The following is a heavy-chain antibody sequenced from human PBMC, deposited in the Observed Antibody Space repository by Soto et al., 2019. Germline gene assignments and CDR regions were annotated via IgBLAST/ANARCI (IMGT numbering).Heavy chain of an antibody. D-gene: IGHD3-10*01. CDR3: ASGGGGVRGVIIKYYYYYGMDV. CDR1: GFTFSSYA. J-gene: IGHJ6*02. V-gene: IGHV3-30-3*01. Sequence: PGGSLRLSCAASGFTFSSYAMHWVRQAPGKGLEWVAVISYDGSNRYYADSVKGRFTISRDNSKNTLYLQMNSLRAEDTAVYYCASGGGGVRGVIIKYYYYYGMDVWGQGTTVTVSS. CDR2: ISYDGSNR.